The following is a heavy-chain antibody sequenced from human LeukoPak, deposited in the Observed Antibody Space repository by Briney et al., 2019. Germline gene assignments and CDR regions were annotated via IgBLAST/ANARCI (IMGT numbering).Heavy chain of an antibody. Sequence: QPSETLSLTCTVSGGSISGYSWSWIRQPPGKGLEWIGYMSHSGSTNYNPSLKSRVTISVDTSKNQFSLKLSSVTAADTDVYYCARDSGTTGEVKFDPWGQGTLVTVSS. CDR3: ARDSGTTGEVKFDP. V-gene: IGHV4-59*01. CDR2: MSHSGST. D-gene: IGHD3-10*01. CDR1: GGSISGYS. J-gene: IGHJ5*02.